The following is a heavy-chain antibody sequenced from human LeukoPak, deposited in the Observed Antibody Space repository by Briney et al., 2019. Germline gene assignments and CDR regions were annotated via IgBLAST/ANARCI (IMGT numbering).Heavy chain of an antibody. J-gene: IGHJ5*02. CDR3: ARHGPDPHMVRGGAFDP. Sequence: SETLSLTCGVSGGSFSGYYWSWIRQSPGKGLEWIGEINHSGSTNYNPSLKSRVTISVDTSKNQFSLKLSSVNAADTAVYYCARHGPDPHMVRGGAFDPWGQGTLVTVSS. CDR1: GGSFSGYY. V-gene: IGHV4-34*01. CDR2: INHSGST. D-gene: IGHD3-10*01.